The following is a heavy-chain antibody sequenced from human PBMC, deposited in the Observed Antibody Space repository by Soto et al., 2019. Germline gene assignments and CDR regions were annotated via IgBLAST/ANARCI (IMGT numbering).Heavy chain of an antibody. CDR2: INHSGST. CDR3: ARGQEGSGWSRRNYYFDY. J-gene: IGHJ4*02. Sequence: PSETLSLTCAVYGGSFSGYYWSWIRQPPGKGLGWIGEINHSGSTNYNPSLKSRVTISVDTSKNQFSLKLSSVTAADTAVYYCARGQEGSGWSRRNYYFDYWGQGTLVTVSS. D-gene: IGHD6-19*01. V-gene: IGHV4-34*01. CDR1: GGSFSGYY.